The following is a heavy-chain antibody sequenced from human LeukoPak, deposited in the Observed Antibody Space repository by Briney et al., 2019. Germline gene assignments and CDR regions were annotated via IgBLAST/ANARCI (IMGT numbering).Heavy chain of an antibody. J-gene: IGHJ4*02. CDR2: ICYSGST. D-gene: IGHD3-10*01. CDR3: ARPLRGPAGIFDF. V-gene: IGHV4-39*01. Sequence: SETLSLTCTVSGGSISSSSYYWGWIRQPPGKGLEWIGSICYSGSTYYNPSLKSRVTISVDTSKNQFSLKLTSVTAAGTAVYYCARPLRGPAGIFDFWGQGTLVTVSS. CDR1: GGSISSSSYY.